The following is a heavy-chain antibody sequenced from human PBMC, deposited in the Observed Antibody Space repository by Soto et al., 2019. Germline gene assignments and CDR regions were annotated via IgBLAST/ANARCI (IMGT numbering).Heavy chain of an antibody. D-gene: IGHD3-22*01. J-gene: IGHJ4*02. CDR1: GFTFSSYG. CDR2: ISYDGSNR. CDR3: EKGGYYDRSGYLGWFDY. V-gene: IGHV3-30*18. Sequence: QVQLVESGGGVVQPGRSLRLSCAASGFTFSSYGIHWVRQAPGKGLEWVAVISYDGSNRYYADSVKGRFTISRDNSNNTLYLQMNSRRDEDKAVYYCEKGGYYDRSGYLGWFDYWGQGTLVPVSS.